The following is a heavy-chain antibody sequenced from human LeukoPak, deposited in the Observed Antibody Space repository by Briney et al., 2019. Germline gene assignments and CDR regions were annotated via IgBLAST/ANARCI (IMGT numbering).Heavy chain of an antibody. Sequence: PGGSLRLSCAASGFTFSSYTMHWIRQAPGKGLEWVSSIRGSNSYIFYADSVKGRFTISRDNSKNTLFLQMDSLRAEDTAVYYCARRGSNCFDCWGQGTLVTVSS. CDR2: IRGSNSYI. D-gene: IGHD6-13*01. J-gene: IGHJ4*02. V-gene: IGHV3-21*04. CDR3: ARRGSNCFDC. CDR1: GFTFSSYT.